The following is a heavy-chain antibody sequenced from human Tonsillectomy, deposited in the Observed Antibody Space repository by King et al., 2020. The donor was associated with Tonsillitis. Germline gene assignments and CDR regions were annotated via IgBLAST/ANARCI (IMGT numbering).Heavy chain of an antibody. CDR3: AGMYYDFWSGYFDY. V-gene: IGHV3-7*03. D-gene: IGHD3-3*01. CDR1: GFTFSSYW. J-gene: IGHJ4*02. Sequence: VQLVESGGGLVQPGGSLRLSCAASGFTFSSYWMSWVRQAPGKGLEWVANIKQDGSEKYYVDSVKGRFTISRDNAKNSLYLQMNSLRAEDTAVYYCAGMYYDFWSGYFDYWGQGTLVTVSS. CDR2: IKQDGSEK.